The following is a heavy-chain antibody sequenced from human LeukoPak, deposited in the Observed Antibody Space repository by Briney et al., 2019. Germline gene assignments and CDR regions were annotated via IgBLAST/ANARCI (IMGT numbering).Heavy chain of an antibody. CDR2: IYYSGST. CDR1: GGSISSYY. D-gene: IGHD4-17*01. Sequence: ASETLSLTCTVSGGSISSYYWSWIRQPPGKGLEWIGYIYYSGSTNYNPSLKSRVTISVDTSKNQFSLKLSSVTAADTAVYYCARVPISTTARGYFDYWGQGTLVTVSS. J-gene: IGHJ4*02. CDR3: ARVPISTTARGYFDY. V-gene: IGHV4-59*01.